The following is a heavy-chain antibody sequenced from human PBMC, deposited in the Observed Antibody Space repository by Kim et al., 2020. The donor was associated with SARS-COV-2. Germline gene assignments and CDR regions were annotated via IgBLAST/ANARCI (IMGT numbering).Heavy chain of an antibody. Sequence: ASVKVSCKASGYTFTSYAMNWVRQAPGQGLEWMGWINTNTGNPTYAQGFTGRFVFSLDTSVSTAYLQISSLKAEDTAVYYCARGDSSSLQSGDYYYYGMDGWGQGTTVTVSS. D-gene: IGHD6-13*01. CDR2: INTNTGNP. CDR1: GYTFTSYA. J-gene: IGHJ6*02. V-gene: IGHV7-4-1*02. CDR3: ARGDSSSLQSGDYYYYGMDG.